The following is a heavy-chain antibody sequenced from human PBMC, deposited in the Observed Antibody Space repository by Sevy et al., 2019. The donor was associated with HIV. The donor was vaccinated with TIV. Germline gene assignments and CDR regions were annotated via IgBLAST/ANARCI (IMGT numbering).Heavy chain of an antibody. Sequence: ASVKVSCEASGYTFNINDIHWVRQASGQGLEWMGWMNPQSGKTAYAQTFQGRLTFTREISVSTAYMELSGLRSEDTAVYYCARRMMWGNCFDLWGPGTLVTVSS. CDR3: ARRMMWGNCFDL. V-gene: IGHV1-8*03. CDR2: MNPQSGKT. CDR1: GYTFNIND. D-gene: IGHD3-16*01. J-gene: IGHJ5*02.